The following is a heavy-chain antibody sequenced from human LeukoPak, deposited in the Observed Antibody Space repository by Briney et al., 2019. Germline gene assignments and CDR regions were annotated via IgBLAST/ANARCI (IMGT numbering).Heavy chain of an antibody. CDR2: ISGSGGST. V-gene: IGHV3-23*01. J-gene: IGHJ3*01. D-gene: IGHD4-17*01. CDR1: GFTFSSYA. CDR3: AKDPNGDYVGAFDS. Sequence: TGGSLRPSCAASGFTFSSYAMSWVRQAPGKGLEWVSAISGSGGSTYYADSVKGRFTVYRDNSKNTLYLQMNSLRAGDTALYYCAKDPNGDYVGAFDSWGQGTMVTVSS.